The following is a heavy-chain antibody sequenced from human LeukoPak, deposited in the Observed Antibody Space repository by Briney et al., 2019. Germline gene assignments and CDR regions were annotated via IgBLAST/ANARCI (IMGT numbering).Heavy chain of an antibody. CDR3: VRGSTLRHYQY. V-gene: IGHV4-39*01. Sequence: SETLSLTCTVSGGSISSTTYYWGWIRRPPGKGLEWIGSIYYSGSTYYNPSLKSRVTVSVDTSKNQFSLNLTSVTAADTAVYYCVRGSTLRHYQYWGQGTLVTVSS. D-gene: IGHD3-16*01. CDR2: IYYSGST. CDR1: GGSISSTTYY. J-gene: IGHJ4*02.